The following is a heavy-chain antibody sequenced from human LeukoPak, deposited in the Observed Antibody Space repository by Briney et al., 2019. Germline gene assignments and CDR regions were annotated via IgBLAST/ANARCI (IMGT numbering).Heavy chain of an antibody. V-gene: IGHV3-7*01. D-gene: IGHD1-26*01. CDR1: GFTFSSYW. CDR3: ARDPDQIVGANFDY. CDR2: INQDGSGK. J-gene: IGHJ4*02. Sequence: PGGSLRLSCAASGFTFSSYWMNWVRQAPGKGLEWVANINQDGSGKYYVDSAKGRFTISRDNAKNSLYLQMNSLRAEDTALYYCARDPDQIVGANFDYWGQGTLVTVSS.